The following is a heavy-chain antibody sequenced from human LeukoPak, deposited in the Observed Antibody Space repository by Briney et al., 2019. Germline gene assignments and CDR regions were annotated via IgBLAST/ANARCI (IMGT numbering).Heavy chain of an antibody. CDR1: GFTFDDYA. CDR3: AKDYGENWNYAFDEPGNLSH. D-gene: IGHD1-7*01. Sequence: PGGSLRLSCAASGFTFDDYAMHWVRQAPGKGLEWVSGISWNSGSIGYADSVKGRFTISRDNAKNSLYLQMNSLRAEDTALYYCAKDYGENWNYAFDEPGNLSHWGQGTLVTVSS. J-gene: IGHJ4*02. CDR2: ISWNSGSI. V-gene: IGHV3-9*01.